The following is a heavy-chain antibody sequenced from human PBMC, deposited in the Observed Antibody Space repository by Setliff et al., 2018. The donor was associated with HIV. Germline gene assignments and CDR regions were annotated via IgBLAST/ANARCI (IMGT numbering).Heavy chain of an antibody. CDR3: VKSLMFFNWFDS. D-gene: IGHD3-10*02. Sequence: GGSLRLSCSTSGFTFSNYAMHWVRQAPGKGLEYVSSISTNGNSTSYADSVKGRFTISRDNSKNTLYLQMSSLRTEDTAVYYCVKSLMFFNWFDSWGQGTLVTVSS. CDR2: ISTNGNST. J-gene: IGHJ5*01. CDR1: GFTFSNYA. V-gene: IGHV3-64D*09.